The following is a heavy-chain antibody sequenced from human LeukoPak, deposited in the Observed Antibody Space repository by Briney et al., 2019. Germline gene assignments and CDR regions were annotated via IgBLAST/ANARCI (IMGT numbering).Heavy chain of an antibody. J-gene: IGHJ6*02. CDR1: GGIFINYV. CDR3: AGERADVEVYSGMDV. CDR2: IIPMFGTT. D-gene: IGHD2-21*01. V-gene: IGHV1-69*13. Sequence: SVKVSCKASGGIFINYVITWVRQAPGQGLQWMGGIIPMFGTTNYAREFQDRVTMSADESTNIAHMELRSLTSEDTAVYYCAGERADVEVYSGMDVWGQGTTVTVSS.